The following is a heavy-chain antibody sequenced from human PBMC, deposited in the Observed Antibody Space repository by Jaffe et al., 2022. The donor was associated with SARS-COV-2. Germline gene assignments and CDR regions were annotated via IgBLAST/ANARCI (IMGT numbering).Heavy chain of an antibody. Sequence: QVQLVQSGAEVKKPGASVKVSCKASGYTFTGYYMHWVRQAPGQGLEWMGWINPNSGGTNYAQKFQGRVTMTRDTSISTAYMELSRLRSDDTAVYYCARAHNPQGDYRNWFDPWGQGTLVTVSS. CDR1: GYTFTGYY. D-gene: IGHD4-4*01. J-gene: IGHJ5*02. V-gene: IGHV1-2*02. CDR2: INPNSGGT. CDR3: ARAHNPQGDYRNWFDP.